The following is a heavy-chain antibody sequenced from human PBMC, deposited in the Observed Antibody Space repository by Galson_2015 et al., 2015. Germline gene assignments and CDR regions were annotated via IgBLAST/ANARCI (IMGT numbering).Heavy chain of an antibody. CDR1: GFTFSSYG. V-gene: IGHV3-30*03. Sequence: SLRLSCAASGFTFSSYGMHWVRQAQGKGLEWVAVMSYDGTSKYYADSVKGRFTISRDNSKNTLYLQMNSLRAEDTAVYYCTRGVGYCSGGSCSLDYWGQGTLVTV. J-gene: IGHJ4*02. CDR2: MSYDGTSK. CDR3: TRGVGYCSGGSCSLDY. D-gene: IGHD2-15*01.